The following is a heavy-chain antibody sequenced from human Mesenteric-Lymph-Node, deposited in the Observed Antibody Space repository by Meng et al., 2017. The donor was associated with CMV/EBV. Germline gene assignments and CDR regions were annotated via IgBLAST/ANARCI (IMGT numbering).Heavy chain of an antibody. V-gene: IGHV3-74*01. CDR2: INTDGSKT. D-gene: IGHD4-17*01. Sequence: GESLKISCVVSGFTISTYWMHWVRQVPGKGLEWVSRINTDGSKTNYADSVKGRFTISRDNAKSTLYLQMNSLTAEDTAVYYCVRGPYGADSWSDYWGQGTLVTVSS. CDR1: GFTISTYW. J-gene: IGHJ4*02. CDR3: VRGPYGADSWSDY.